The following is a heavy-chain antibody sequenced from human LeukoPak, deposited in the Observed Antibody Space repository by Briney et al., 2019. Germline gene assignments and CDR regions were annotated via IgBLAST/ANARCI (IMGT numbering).Heavy chain of an antibody. CDR1: GFTFSTYG. J-gene: IGHJ4*02. Sequence: GGSLRLSCAASGFTFSTYGMHWVRQAPGKGLEWVAVISYDVSNKYYADSVKGRFTISRDNSKSTVYLQMNSLRAEDTAVYYCARPPTDSYGHNHFDYWGQGTLVTVSS. D-gene: IGHD5-18*01. V-gene: IGHV3-30*03. CDR2: ISYDVSNK. CDR3: ARPPTDSYGHNHFDY.